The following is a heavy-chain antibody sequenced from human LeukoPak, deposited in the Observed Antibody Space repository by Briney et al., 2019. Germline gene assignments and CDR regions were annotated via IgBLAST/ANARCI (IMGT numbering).Heavy chain of an antibody. J-gene: IGHJ4*02. V-gene: IGHV4-59*01. CDR3: ARGYDFWSGYYNDY. CDR2: IYYSGST. D-gene: IGHD3-3*01. CDR1: GGSISSYY. Sequence: PSETLSLTCTVSGGSISSYYWSWIRQPPGKGLEWIGYIYYSGSTNYNPSLKSRITISVDTSKNQFSLKLNSVTAADTAVYYCARGYDFWSGYYNDYWGQGTLVTVSS.